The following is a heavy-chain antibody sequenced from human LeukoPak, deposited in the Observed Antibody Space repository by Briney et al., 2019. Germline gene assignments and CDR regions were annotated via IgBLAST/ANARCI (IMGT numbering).Heavy chain of an antibody. CDR3: ARDLPSRIAVAGTAY. Sequence: GASVKVSCKASGYTFTSYGISWVRQAPGQGLEWMGWISAYNGNTNYAQKLQGRVTMTTDTSTSTAYMELRSLRSDDTAVYYCARDLPSRIAVAGTAYWGQGTLVTVSS. J-gene: IGHJ4*02. CDR1: GYTFTSYG. CDR2: ISAYNGNT. D-gene: IGHD6-19*01. V-gene: IGHV1-18*01.